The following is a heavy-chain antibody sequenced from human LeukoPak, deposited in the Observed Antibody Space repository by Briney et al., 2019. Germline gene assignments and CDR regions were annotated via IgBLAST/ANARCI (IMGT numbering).Heavy chain of an antibody. J-gene: IGHJ3*02. CDR1: GLTFSSYA. Sequence: GGSLRLSCAASGLTFSSYAMSWVRQAPGKGLEWVSGISGIGENTHYADSVQGRFIISRDNSKNTMYLQMNSLRGEDTAVYYCAKGSTYFYGSGTSDDAFDIWGQGTMVTVSS. D-gene: IGHD3-10*01. CDR3: AKGSTYFYGSGTSDDAFDI. CDR2: ISGIGENT. V-gene: IGHV3-23*01.